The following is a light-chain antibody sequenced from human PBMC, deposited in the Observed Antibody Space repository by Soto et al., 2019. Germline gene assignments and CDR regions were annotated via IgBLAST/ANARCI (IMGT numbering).Light chain of an antibody. CDR1: RSNIGNNY. V-gene: IGLV1-51*01. CDR2: DNN. Sequence: HSVVTQPPSVSAAPGQKVTISCSGSRSNIGNNYVSWYQQLPGTAPKLLIYDNNRRPSGIPDRVSGSKSGTSATLDITGLQTGDEADYYCGAWDSSLSAVVFGGGTQLTVL. CDR3: GAWDSSLSAVV. J-gene: IGLJ2*01.